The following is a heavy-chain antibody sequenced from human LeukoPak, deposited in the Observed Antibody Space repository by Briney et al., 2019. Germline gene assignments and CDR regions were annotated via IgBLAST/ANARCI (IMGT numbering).Heavy chain of an antibody. V-gene: IGHV3-21*01. Sequence: GGSLRLSCAASGFTFSSYTMNWVRQAPGKGLEWVSSIAGSSGYISYADSVKGRFTISRDNAKKSLYLQMTSLTAEDTAVYYCARDRGAYCGGDCYLGFDYWGRGTPVTVSS. D-gene: IGHD2-21*02. CDR3: ARDRGAYCGGDCYLGFDY. CDR2: IAGSSGYI. J-gene: IGHJ4*01. CDR1: GFTFSSYT.